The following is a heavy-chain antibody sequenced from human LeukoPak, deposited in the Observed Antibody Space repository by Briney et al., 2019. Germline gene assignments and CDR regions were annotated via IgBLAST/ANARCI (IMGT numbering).Heavy chain of an antibody. V-gene: IGHV4-34*01. CDR2: INHSGST. J-gene: IGHJ5*02. Sequence: SETLSLTCAVYGGSFSGYYWSWIRQPPGKGLEWIGEINHSGSTNYNPSLKSRVTISVDTSKNQFSLKLSSVTAADTAVYYCARLKAVVILGWFDPWGQGTLVTVSS. CDR3: ARLKAVVILGWFDP. D-gene: IGHD4-23*01. CDR1: GGSFSGYY.